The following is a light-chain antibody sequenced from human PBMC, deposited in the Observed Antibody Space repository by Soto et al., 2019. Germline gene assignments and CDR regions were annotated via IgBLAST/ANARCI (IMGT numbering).Light chain of an antibody. J-gene: IGLJ1*01. CDR3: SSYTSSSTL. V-gene: IGLV2-14*01. CDR2: AVT. CDR1: SRDGGGYNY. Sequence: QSVLTQPASVSGSPGQTITISFTGTSRDGGGYNYVSWYQQHPGKAPKLMIYAVTDRPSGVSSRFSGSKSGNTASLTISGLQAEEEADYYCSSYTSSSTLFGTGTRVTVL.